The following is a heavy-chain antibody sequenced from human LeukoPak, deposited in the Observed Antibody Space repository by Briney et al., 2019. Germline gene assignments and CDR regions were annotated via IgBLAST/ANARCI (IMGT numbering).Heavy chain of an antibody. D-gene: IGHD6-19*01. V-gene: IGHV3-30*18. CDR1: GFTFSSYG. J-gene: IGHJ6*02. CDR2: ISYDGSNK. Sequence: GRSLRLSCAASGFTFSSYGMHWVRQAPGKGLEWVAVISYDGSNKYYADSVKGRFTISRDNSKNTLYLQMNSLRAEDTAVYYCAKSDSSGWYGYYYYGVDVWGQGTTVTVSS. CDR3: AKSDSSGWYGYYYYGVDV.